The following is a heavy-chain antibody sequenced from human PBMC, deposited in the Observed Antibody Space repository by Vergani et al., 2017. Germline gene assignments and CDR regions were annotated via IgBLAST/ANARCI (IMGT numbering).Heavy chain of an antibody. J-gene: IGHJ4*02. CDR1: GFTFDDYA. Sequence: EVQLVESGGGLVQPGRSLRLSCAASGFTFDDYAMHWVRQAPGKGLEWVSGISWNSGSIGYADSVKGRFTISRDNAKNSLYLQMNSLRAEDTALYYCAKDPQSGDGGGYYFDYWGQGTLVTVSS. V-gene: IGHV3-9*01. D-gene: IGHD5-12*01. CDR3: AKDPQSGDGGGYYFDY. CDR2: ISWNSGSI.